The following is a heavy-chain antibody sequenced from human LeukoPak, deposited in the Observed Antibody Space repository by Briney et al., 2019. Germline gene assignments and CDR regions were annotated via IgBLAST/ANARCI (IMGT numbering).Heavy chain of an antibody. CDR3: ARRASSSWSY. V-gene: IGHV4-59*06. D-gene: IGHD6-13*01. Sequence: SETLSLTCTVSGDSISSYYWSWIRQPPGKGLEWIGYIYYSGSTYYNPSLKSRVTISVDTSKNQFSLKLSSVTAADTAVYYCARRASSSWSYWGQGTLVTVSS. J-gene: IGHJ4*02. CDR1: GDSISSYY. CDR2: IYYSGST.